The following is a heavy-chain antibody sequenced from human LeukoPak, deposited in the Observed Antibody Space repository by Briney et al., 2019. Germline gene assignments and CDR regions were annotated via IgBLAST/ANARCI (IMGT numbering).Heavy chain of an antibody. CDR3: ARATNNYDFWSGYQFDP. D-gene: IGHD3-3*01. CDR1: GGSFSGYY. J-gene: IGHJ5*02. V-gene: IGHV4-34*01. Sequence: SETLSLTCAVYGGSFSGYYWSWIRQPPGKGLEWIGEINHSGSTNYNLSLKSRVTISVDTSKNQFSLKLSSVTAADTAVYYCARATNNYDFWSGYQFDPWGQGILVTVSS. CDR2: INHSGST.